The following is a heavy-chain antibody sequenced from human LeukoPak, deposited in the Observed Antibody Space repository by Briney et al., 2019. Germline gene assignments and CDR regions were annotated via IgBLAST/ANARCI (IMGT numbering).Heavy chain of an antibody. D-gene: IGHD2-2*01. CDR2: ISAYNGNT. V-gene: IGHV1-18*01. Sequence: GASVKVPCKSSGFTFTSYGISWVRQAPGQGLEWLGWISAYNGNTDYAQKFQGKVTMTTDTSTSTAHMELRSLKSDDTAVYYCARVEAYCSRTSCHDYWGLGTLVTVSS. CDR3: ARVEAYCSRTSCHDY. J-gene: IGHJ4*02. CDR1: GFTFTSYG.